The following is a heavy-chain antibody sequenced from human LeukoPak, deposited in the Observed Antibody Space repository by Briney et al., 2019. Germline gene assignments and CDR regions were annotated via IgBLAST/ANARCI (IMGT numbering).Heavy chain of an antibody. CDR3: AGERTGARLDY. D-gene: IGHD1-1*01. CDR2: IYSGGST. CDR1: GFTVSSNY. Sequence: GGSLRLSCAASGFTVSSNYMSWVRQAPGKGLEWVSVIYSGGSTYYADSVKGRFTISRDNSKNTLYLQMNGLRAEDTAVYYCAGERTGARLDYWGQGTLVTVSS. V-gene: IGHV3-66*02. J-gene: IGHJ4*02.